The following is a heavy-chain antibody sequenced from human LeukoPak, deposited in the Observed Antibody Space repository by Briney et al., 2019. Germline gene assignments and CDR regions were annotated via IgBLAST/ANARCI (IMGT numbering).Heavy chain of an antibody. J-gene: IGHJ5*02. CDR2: IYTSGST. CDR3: ARDPKGVPAARRGGGNWFDP. CDR1: GGSISSYY. D-gene: IGHD2-2*01. V-gene: IGHV4-4*07. Sequence: SETLSLTCTVSGGSISSYYRSWIRQPAGTGLEWIGRIYTSGSTNYNPSLKSRVNMSVGTSKNQFSLKLSSVAAADTAVYFCARDPKGVPAARRGGGNWFDPWGQGTLVTVSS.